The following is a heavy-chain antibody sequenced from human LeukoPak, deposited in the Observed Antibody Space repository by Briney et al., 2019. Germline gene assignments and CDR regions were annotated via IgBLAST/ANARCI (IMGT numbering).Heavy chain of an antibody. D-gene: IGHD6-19*01. CDR3: ALNRGSGWYFHY. V-gene: IGHV3-23*01. Sequence: GGTLRLSCAASGFTFSSFAMGWVRQAPGKRLEWVSAISGSGDTYYAASVKGRFTISRDNSKNTLYLQMNSLRADDTAVYYCALNRGSGWYFHYWGQGTLVTVSS. CDR1: GFTFSSFA. J-gene: IGHJ4*02. CDR2: ISGSGDT.